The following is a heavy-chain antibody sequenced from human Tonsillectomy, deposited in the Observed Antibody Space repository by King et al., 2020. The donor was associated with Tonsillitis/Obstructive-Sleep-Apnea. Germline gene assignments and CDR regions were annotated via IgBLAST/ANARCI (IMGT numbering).Heavy chain of an antibody. J-gene: IGHJ4*02. CDR3: ARGRDSSSCFQVEYYFDY. Sequence: VQLQQWGAGLLKPSETLSLTCAVYGGSFSGYYWSWIRQPPGKGLEWIGEINHSGSTNYNPSLKSRVTISVDTSKNQFSLKLSSVTAADTAVYYCARGRDSSSCFQVEYYFDYWGQGTLVTVSS. V-gene: IGHV4-34*01. CDR1: GGSFSGYY. D-gene: IGHD6-13*01. CDR2: INHSGST.